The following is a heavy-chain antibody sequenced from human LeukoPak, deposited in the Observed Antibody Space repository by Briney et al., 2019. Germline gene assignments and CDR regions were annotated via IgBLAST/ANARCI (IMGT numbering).Heavy chain of an antibody. CDR1: GFTFTTFP. CDR3: ASPNSMAGTHYFHY. J-gene: IGHJ4*02. CDR2: ISYDGTDK. Sequence: GSLLLSCAASGFTFTTFPMHWVRQPPGKGLEWVAVISYDGTDKYYADSVKGRFTISRDNSKSTLYLQMDSLRAEDTAVYYCASPNSMAGTHYFHYWGQGTLVTVSS. D-gene: IGHD6-19*01. V-gene: IGHV3-30*04.